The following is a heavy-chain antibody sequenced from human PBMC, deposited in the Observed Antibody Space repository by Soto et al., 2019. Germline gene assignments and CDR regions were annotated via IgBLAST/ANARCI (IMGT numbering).Heavy chain of an antibody. CDR2: FYYTGST. Sequence: PSETLSLTCTVSGASLSSGSYYWRWIRQPPGKGLEWIGYFYYTGSTKYNPSRESRVTISADTSKNQFSLNLTSVTAADTAVYYCARICYWVKDYWGQGALVTVSS. CDR1: GASLSSGSYY. V-gene: IGHV4-61*01. D-gene: IGHD2-15*01. J-gene: IGHJ4*02. CDR3: ARICYWVKDY.